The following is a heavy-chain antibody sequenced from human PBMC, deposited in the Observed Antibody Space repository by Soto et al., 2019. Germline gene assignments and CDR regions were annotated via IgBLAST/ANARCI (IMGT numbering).Heavy chain of an antibody. J-gene: IGHJ4*02. Sequence: QVQLQESGPGLVKPSGTLSLTCAVSSGSITSSNWWSWVRQPPGKGLEWIGEIYHSGSTNSNPSLKSRVTLSVDKSTNVFSLKLSSVTAADTAMYYCAGGAEAGTSPAYWGQGTLVTVSS. CDR2: IYHSGST. CDR3: AGGAEAGTSPAY. V-gene: IGHV4-4*02. CDR1: SGSITSSNW. D-gene: IGHD6-19*01.